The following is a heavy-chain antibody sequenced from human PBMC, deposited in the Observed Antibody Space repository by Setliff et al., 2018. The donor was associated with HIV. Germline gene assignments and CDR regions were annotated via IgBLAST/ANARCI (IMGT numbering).Heavy chain of an antibody. CDR2: IYYSGST. D-gene: IGHD2-15*01. J-gene: IGHJ6*03. CDR1: GYSVSSGYY. CDR3: ARAKVIATRSYMRYYYYVDV. Sequence: PSETLSLTCAVSGYSVSSGYYWGWIRQPPGKGLEWIASIYYSGSTYYAPSLKSRVTISVDTSKNQFSLKLTSVTAADTAVYFCARAKVIATRSYMRYYYYVDVWGNGTTVTVSS. V-gene: IGHV4-38-2*01.